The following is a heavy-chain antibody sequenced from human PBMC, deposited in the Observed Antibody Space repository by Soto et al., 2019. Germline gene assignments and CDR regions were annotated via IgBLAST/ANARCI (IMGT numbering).Heavy chain of an antibody. V-gene: IGHV3-30*10. CDR2: IQFDCSHK. D-gene: IGHD6-13*01. Sequence: GGSLRLSCVASGFDFRRYSIHWVRQAPGRGLEWVALIQFDCSHKFYIESVKGRFYIYRDNLKDNLYLQMDSLSPDDSGVYFCVRDGGISWHYDAFDLWGQGTMVTVSS. CDR3: VRDGGISWHYDAFDL. CDR1: GFDFRRYS. J-gene: IGHJ3*01.